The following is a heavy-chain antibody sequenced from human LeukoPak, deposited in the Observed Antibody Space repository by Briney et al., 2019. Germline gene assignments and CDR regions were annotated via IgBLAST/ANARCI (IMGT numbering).Heavy chain of an antibody. Sequence: SETLSLTCTVSGGSISSGGYYWSWIRQHPGKGLEWIGYIYYSGSTYYNPSLKSRVTISVDTSRNQFSLKLSSVTAADTAVYYCASEGIAVAENWFDPWGQGTLVTVSS. CDR3: ASEGIAVAENWFDP. D-gene: IGHD6-19*01. CDR1: GGSISSGGYY. V-gene: IGHV4-31*03. J-gene: IGHJ5*02. CDR2: IYYSGST.